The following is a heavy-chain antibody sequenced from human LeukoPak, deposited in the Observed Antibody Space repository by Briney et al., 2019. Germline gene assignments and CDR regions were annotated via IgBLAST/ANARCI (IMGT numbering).Heavy chain of an antibody. CDR1: GYTFTSYY. Sequence: ASVTVSCTASGYTFTSYYMHWVRQAPGQGLEWMGWINPNSGGTNYAQKFQGRVTMTRDTSISTAYMELSRLRSDDTAVYYCARSKRHITYYYDSSGYYVNWFDPWGQGTLVTVSS. CDR2: INPNSGGT. CDR3: ARSKRHITYYYDSSGYYVNWFDP. J-gene: IGHJ5*02. V-gene: IGHV1-2*02. D-gene: IGHD3-22*01.